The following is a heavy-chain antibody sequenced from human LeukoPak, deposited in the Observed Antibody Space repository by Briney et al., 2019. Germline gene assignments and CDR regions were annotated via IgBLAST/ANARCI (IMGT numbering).Heavy chain of an antibody. Sequence: SETLSLTRAVYGGSFSGYYWSWIRQPPGKGLEWIGEINHSGSTNYNPSLKSRVTISVDTSKNQFSLKLSSVTAADTAVYYCRVVVVAATLFDYWGQGTLVTVSS. J-gene: IGHJ4*02. CDR2: INHSGST. CDR3: RVVVVAATLFDY. CDR1: GGSFSGYY. D-gene: IGHD2-15*01. V-gene: IGHV4-34*01.